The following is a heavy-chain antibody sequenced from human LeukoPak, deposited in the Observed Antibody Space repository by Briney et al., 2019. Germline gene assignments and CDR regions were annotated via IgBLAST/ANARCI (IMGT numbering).Heavy chain of an antibody. CDR1: GFIFSAFE. D-gene: IGHD2-15*01. CDR3: ARDRSSWGSD. J-gene: IGHJ4*02. V-gene: IGHV3-48*03. CDR2: IGKSGSTI. Sequence: PGGSLRLSCAASGFIFSAFEMNWVRQAPGQGLEWVSYIGKSGSTIYYADSVKGRFTMSRDNARNSLYLQMDRLRAEDTAVYYCARDRSSWGSDWGQGTLVTVSS.